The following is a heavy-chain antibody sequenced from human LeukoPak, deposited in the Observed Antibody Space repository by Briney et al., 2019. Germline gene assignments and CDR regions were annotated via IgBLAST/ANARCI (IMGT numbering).Heavy chain of an antibody. J-gene: IGHJ3*01. CDR2: IHYSGIT. D-gene: IGHD4-23*01. V-gene: IGHV4-59*01. Sequence: PSETLSLTCTVSGGSISGFYWSWLRQPPGKGLEWIGYIHYSGITNYNPSLKSRVTTSLDTSKNQFSLKVSSVTAADTAMYYCAGGPTAVVNDAFDVWGQGTLVTVSS. CDR3: AGGPTAVVNDAFDV. CDR1: GGSISGFY.